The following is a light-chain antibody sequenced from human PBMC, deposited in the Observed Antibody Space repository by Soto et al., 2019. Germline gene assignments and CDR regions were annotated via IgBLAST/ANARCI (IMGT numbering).Light chain of an antibody. J-gene: IGLJ1*01. CDR3: SSYTNNSPYV. Sequence: QSALTQPASVSGSPGQSITISCTGTSSDVGGFDYVSWYQHHPGKAPKLIIYEVSNRPSGVSNRFSGSKSGNTASLTISGLQAEDEADYYCSSYTNNSPYVFATGTQLTVL. V-gene: IGLV2-14*01. CDR1: SSDVGGFDY. CDR2: EVS.